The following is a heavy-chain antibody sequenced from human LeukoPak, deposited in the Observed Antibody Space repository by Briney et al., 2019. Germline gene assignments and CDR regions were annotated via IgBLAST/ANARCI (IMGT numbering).Heavy chain of an antibody. CDR3: ARPRQPRVPAAMIY. J-gene: IGHJ4*02. D-gene: IGHD2-2*01. CDR1: GGSFSGYY. Sequence: SETLSLTCAVYGGSFSGYYWSWIRQPLGKGLEWIGEINHSGSTNYNPSLKSRVTISVDTSKNQFSLKLSSVTAADTAVYYCARPRQPRVPAAMIYWGQGTLVTVSS. V-gene: IGHV4-34*01. CDR2: INHSGST.